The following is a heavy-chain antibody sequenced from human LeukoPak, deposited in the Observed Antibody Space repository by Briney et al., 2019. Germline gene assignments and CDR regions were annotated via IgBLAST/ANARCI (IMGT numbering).Heavy chain of an antibody. Sequence: SETLSLTCAVYGGSFSGYYWSWTRKPPGKGLEWIGEINHSGSTNYNPSLKSRVTISVDTSKNQFSLKLSSVTAADTAVYYCARGYYYDSSGYYPNYFDYWGQGTLVTVSS. J-gene: IGHJ4*02. CDR2: INHSGST. CDR1: GGSFSGYY. V-gene: IGHV4-34*01. D-gene: IGHD3-22*01. CDR3: ARGYYYDSSGYYPNYFDY.